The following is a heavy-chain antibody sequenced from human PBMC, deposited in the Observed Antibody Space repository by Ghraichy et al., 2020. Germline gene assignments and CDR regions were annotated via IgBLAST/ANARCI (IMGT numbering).Heavy chain of an antibody. D-gene: IGHD2-2*01. CDR2: ISGSGGST. CDR1: GFTFSSYA. V-gene: IGHV3-23*01. CDR3: AKVAKDIVVVPAAMAEYYYYYYMDV. J-gene: IGHJ6*03. Sequence: GGSLRLSCAASGFTFSSYAMSWVRQAPGKGLEWVSAISGSGGSTYYADSVKGRFTISRDNSKNTLYLQMNSLRAEDTAVYYCAKVAKDIVVVPAAMAEYYYYYYMDVWGKGTTVTVSS.